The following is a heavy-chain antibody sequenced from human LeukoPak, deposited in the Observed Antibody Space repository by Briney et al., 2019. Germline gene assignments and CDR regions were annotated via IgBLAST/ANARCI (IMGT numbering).Heavy chain of an antibody. V-gene: IGHV3-23*01. CDR3: AKDDAWLRFGE. D-gene: IGHD3-10*01. Sequence: GGSLRLSCAASGFSFSRYWMSWVRQAPGKGLEWVSGISPSGDITYYADSVKGRFTISRDNSKNTLYLEVISLTAEDTAVYYCAKDDAWLRFGEWSQGTLVTVSS. CDR1: GFSFSRYW. CDR2: ISPSGDIT. J-gene: IGHJ4*02.